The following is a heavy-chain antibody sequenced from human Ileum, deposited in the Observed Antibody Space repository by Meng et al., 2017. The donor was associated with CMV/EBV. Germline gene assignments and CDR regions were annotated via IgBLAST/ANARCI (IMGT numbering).Heavy chain of an antibody. J-gene: IGHJ6*02. Sequence: GGSLRLSCAASGFTVSSNYMSWVRQAPGKGLEWVSVIYSGGGTDYTDSVKSRFTISRDNSKNTLYLQRSSLRPEDTAVYYCARGPYIYFYFGMDVWGQGTTVTVSS. D-gene: IGHD2-2*02. CDR2: IYSGGGT. CDR3: ARGPYIYFYFGMDV. CDR1: GFTVSSNY. V-gene: IGHV3-66*02.